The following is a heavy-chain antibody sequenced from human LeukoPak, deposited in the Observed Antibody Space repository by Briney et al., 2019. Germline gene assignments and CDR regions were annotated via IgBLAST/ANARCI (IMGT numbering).Heavy chain of an antibody. J-gene: IGHJ3*02. D-gene: IGHD6-13*01. CDR2: IYYSGST. Sequence: SETLSLTCTVSGGSISSYYWSWIRQPPRKGLEWIGYIYYSGSTNYNPSLKSRVTISVDTSKNQFSLKLSSVTAADTAVYYCARSWQQLAHDAFDIWGQGTMVTVSS. CDR1: GGSISSYY. CDR3: ARSWQQLAHDAFDI. V-gene: IGHV4-59*01.